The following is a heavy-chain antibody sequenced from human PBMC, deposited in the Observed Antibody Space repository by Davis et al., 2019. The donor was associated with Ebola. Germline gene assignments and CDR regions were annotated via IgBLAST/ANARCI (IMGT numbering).Heavy chain of an antibody. CDR2: IYSGGST. J-gene: IGHJ4*02. CDR1: GFTVSSNY. Sequence: GESLKISCAASGFTVSSNYMSWVRQAPGKGLEWVSVIYSGGSTYYADSVKGRFTISRDNSKNTLYLQMNSLRAEDTAVYYCARDLGYYYDSSGYYWSDYWGQGTLVTVSS. D-gene: IGHD3-22*01. V-gene: IGHV3-53*01. CDR3: ARDLGYYYDSSGYYWSDY.